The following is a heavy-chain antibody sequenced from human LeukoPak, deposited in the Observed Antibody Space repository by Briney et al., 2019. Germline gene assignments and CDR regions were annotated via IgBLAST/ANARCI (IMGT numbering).Heavy chain of an antibody. CDR3: AGTYYDFWSSYSDY. CDR2: INHSGST. D-gene: IGHD3-3*01. V-gene: IGHV4-34*01. CDR1: GGSFSGYY. Sequence: KASETLSLTCAVYGGSFSGYYWSWIRQPPGKGLEWIGEINHSGSTNYNPSLKSRVTISVDTSKNQFSLKLSSVTAADTAVYYCAGTYYDFWSSYSDYWGQGTLVTVSS. J-gene: IGHJ4*02.